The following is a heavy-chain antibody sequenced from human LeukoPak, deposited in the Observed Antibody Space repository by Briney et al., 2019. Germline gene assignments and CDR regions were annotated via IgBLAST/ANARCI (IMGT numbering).Heavy chain of an antibody. CDR3: ARDLWFGEFPYGMDV. CDR2: MNPNSGNT. V-gene: IGHV1-8*01. D-gene: IGHD3-10*01. CDR1: GYTFTSYD. J-gene: IGHJ6*02. Sequence: ASVKVSCKASGYTFTSYDINWVRQATGQGLEWMGWMNPNSGNTGYAQKFQGRVTMTRNTSISTAYMELSSQRSEDTAVYYCARDLWFGEFPYGMDVWGQGTTVTVSS.